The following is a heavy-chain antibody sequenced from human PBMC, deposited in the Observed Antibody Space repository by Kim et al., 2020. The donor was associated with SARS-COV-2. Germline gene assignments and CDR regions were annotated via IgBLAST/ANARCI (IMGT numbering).Heavy chain of an antibody. CDR3: ARDLRQWLAHTSPDYDYYGMDV. J-gene: IGHJ6*02. D-gene: IGHD6-19*01. CDR2: ISYDGSNK. CDR1: GFTFSSYA. Sequence: GGSLRLSCVASGFTFSSYAMHWVRQAPGKGLGWVTVISYDGSNKYYIDSVKGRFTISRDNSKSTLYLQMNSLRAEDTGVYYCARDLRQWLAHTSPDYDYYGMDVWGQGTPVTVSS. V-gene: IGHV3-30-3*01.